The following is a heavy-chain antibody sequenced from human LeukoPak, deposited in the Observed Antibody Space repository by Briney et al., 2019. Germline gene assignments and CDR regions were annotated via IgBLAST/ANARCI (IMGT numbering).Heavy chain of an antibody. CDR1: GLTFSNYA. V-gene: IGHV3-23*01. CDR2: ISVSGGNT. D-gene: IGHD6-19*01. J-gene: IGHJ5*02. CDR3: ATKQWLVRGWFDP. Sequence: PGGSLRLSCAASGLTFSNYAMSWVRQAPGKGLEWVSSISVSGGNTYYADSVKGRFTISRDNSKNTLYLQMNSLTAEDTAVYYCATKQWLVRGWFDPWGQGTLVTVSS.